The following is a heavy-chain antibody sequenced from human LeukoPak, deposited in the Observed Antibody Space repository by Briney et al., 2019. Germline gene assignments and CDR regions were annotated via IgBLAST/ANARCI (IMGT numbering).Heavy chain of an antibody. CDR1: GFRFSDYY. V-gene: IGHV3-11*01. CDR2: ISNDSVDK. D-gene: IGHD3-3*01. Sequence: PGGSLRLSCVGSGFRFSDYYMSWIRQAPGKWLEWVSYISNDSVDKYYVDSVRGRFTISRDNAKKSMYLQMSGLRVEDTAVYYCARRDWVSGAVRAFDIWGQGTMVTVSS. J-gene: IGHJ3*02. CDR3: ARRDWVSGAVRAFDI.